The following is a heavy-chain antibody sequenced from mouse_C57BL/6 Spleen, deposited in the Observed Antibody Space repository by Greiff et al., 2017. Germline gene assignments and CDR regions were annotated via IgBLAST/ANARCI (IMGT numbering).Heavy chain of an antibody. CDR3: ARYYYGMDY. CDR2: INPSTGGT. J-gene: IGHJ4*01. Sequence: EVQLQQSGPELVKPGASVKISCKASGYSFTGYYMNWVKQSPEKSLEWIGEINPSTGGTTYTQKFKAKATLTVDKSSSTAYMQLKSLTSEDSAVYYCARYYYGMDYWGQGTSVTVSS. CDR1: GYSFTGYY. V-gene: IGHV1-42*01.